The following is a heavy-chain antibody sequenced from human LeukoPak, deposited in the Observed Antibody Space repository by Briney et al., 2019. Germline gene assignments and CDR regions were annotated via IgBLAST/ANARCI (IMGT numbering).Heavy chain of an antibody. CDR2: ISGSGGST. D-gene: IGHD3-22*01. Sequence: GGTLRLSCAASGFTFSSYGMSWVRQAPGKGLEWVSAISGSGGSTYYADSVKGRFTISRDNSKNTLYLQMNSLRAEDTAVYYCAKDFHDSSGYWVEGYFDYWGQGTLVTVSS. CDR3: AKDFHDSSGYWVEGYFDY. V-gene: IGHV3-23*01. J-gene: IGHJ4*02. CDR1: GFTFSSYG.